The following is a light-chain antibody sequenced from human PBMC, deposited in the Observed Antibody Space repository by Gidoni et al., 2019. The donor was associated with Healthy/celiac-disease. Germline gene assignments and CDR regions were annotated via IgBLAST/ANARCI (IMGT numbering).Light chain of an antibody. J-gene: IGKJ2*01. CDR3: QQYYSTPVT. CDR2: WAS. Sequence: DIVMTQSPDSLAVSLGERATINCKSSQSVLYSSNNKNYLAWYQQKPGQPPKLLIYWASTRESGVPERFSGSGSGTDFTLTISSLQAEDVAVYYCQQYYSTPVTFAQGTKLEIK. V-gene: IGKV4-1*01. CDR1: QSVLYSSNNKNY.